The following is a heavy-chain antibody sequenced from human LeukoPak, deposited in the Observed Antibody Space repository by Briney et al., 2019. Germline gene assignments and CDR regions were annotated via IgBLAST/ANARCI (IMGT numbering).Heavy chain of an antibody. CDR2: INHSGST. J-gene: IGHJ4*02. CDR3: ARGLDYYYFDY. CDR1: GGSFSGYY. Sequence: PSETLSLTCAVYGGSFSGYYWSWIRQPPGKGLEWIGEINHSGSTNYNPSLKSRVTISVDTSKNQFSLKLSSVTAADTAVYYCARGLDYYYFDYWGQGTLVTVSS. V-gene: IGHV4-34*01. D-gene: IGHD3-10*01.